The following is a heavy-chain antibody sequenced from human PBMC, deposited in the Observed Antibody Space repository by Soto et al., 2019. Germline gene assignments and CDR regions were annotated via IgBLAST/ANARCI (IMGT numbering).Heavy chain of an antibody. Sequence: QVQLVESGGGVVQPGRSLRLSCAASGFTFSSYGMHWVRQAPGKGLEWVAVIPYDGSNKYYADSVKGRFTISRDNSKNTMYLQMNSLRAEDTAVYYCAKNHPYCGGDCLVPDYWGQGTLVTVSS. CDR2: IPYDGSNK. J-gene: IGHJ4*02. V-gene: IGHV3-30*18. CDR3: AKNHPYCGGDCLVPDY. D-gene: IGHD2-21*01. CDR1: GFTFSSYG.